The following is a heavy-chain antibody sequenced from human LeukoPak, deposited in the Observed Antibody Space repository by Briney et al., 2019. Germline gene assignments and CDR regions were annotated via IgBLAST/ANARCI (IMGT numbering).Heavy chain of an antibody. J-gene: IGHJ6*03. CDR3: ARDREDDFWRDYSYYYMDV. CDR1: GDSITSYY. CDR2: IDTSGST. D-gene: IGHD3-3*01. Sequence: SETLSLTCIVSGDSITSYYWSWIRQPAGRGLEWIGRIDTSGSTYYNPSLKSRVTMSVDTPKNQFSLKLSSVTAADTAVYYCARDREDDFWRDYSYYYMDVWGRGTKVTVSS. V-gene: IGHV4-4*07.